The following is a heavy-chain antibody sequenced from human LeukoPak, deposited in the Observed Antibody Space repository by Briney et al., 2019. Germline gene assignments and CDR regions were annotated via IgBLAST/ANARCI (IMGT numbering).Heavy chain of an antibody. Sequence: SETLSLTCTVSGGSISIYYWNWIRQPPGKGLEWIGYIYNSGSSTNYNPSLKSRVTISVDTSKNQFSLKLSSVTAADTAVYYCARGLLDYWGQGTLVTVSS. CDR2: IYNSGSST. J-gene: IGHJ4*02. CDR3: ARGLLDY. V-gene: IGHV4-59*12. CDR1: GGSISIYY.